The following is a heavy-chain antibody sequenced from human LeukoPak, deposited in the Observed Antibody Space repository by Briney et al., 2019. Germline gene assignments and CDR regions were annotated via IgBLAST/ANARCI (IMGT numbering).Heavy chain of an antibody. D-gene: IGHD1-26*01. J-gene: IGHJ4*02. CDR3: ARQYSGKYWDFDY. Sequence: GESLKISCAASGFTFSSYSMNWVRQAPGKGLEWVSSISSSSSYIYYADSVKGRFTISRDNAKNSLYLQMNSLRAEDTAVYYCARQYSGKYWDFDYWGQGTLVTVSS. CDR1: GFTFSSYS. CDR2: ISSSSSYI. V-gene: IGHV3-21*01.